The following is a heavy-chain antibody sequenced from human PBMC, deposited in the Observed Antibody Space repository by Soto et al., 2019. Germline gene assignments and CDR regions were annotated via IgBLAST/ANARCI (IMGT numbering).Heavy chain of an antibody. Sequence: SETLSLTCTVSGGSISSGDYYWSWIRQPPGKGLEWIGYIYYSGSTYYNPSLKSRVTISLDTSKNQFSLKLSSVTAADTAVYYCARVGSSIAVPAFDYWGQGTLLTVSS. D-gene: IGHD6-6*01. CDR1: GGSISSGDYY. CDR2: IYYSGST. V-gene: IGHV4-30-4*01. J-gene: IGHJ4*02. CDR3: ARVGSSIAVPAFDY.